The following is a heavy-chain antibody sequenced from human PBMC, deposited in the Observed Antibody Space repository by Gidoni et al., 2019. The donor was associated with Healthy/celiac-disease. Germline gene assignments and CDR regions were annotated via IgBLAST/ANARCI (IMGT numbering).Heavy chain of an antibody. CDR2: ISSSSSYI. D-gene: IGHD2-2*01. CDR3: EIRLEGSSPLRNFDY. J-gene: IGHJ4*02. CDR1: GLPFSSYS. V-gene: IGHV3-21*01. Sequence: EVQLVESGGGLVKPGGSLRLSCAASGLPFSSYSMNWGRQAPGKGLEWVSSISSSSSYIYYADSVKGRFTISRDNAKNSLYLQMNSLRAEDTAVYYCEIRLEGSSPLRNFDYWGQGTLVTVSS.